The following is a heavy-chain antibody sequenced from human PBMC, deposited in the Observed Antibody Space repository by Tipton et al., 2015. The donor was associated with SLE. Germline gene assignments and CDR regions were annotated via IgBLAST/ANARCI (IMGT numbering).Heavy chain of an antibody. J-gene: IGHJ2*01. Sequence: SLRLSCAASGFTVSSNYMSWVRQAPGKGLEWVSVIYSGGSTYYADSVKGRFTISRHNSRNTLYLQMNSLRAEDTAVYYCAREGSVAGRYFDLWGRGTLVTVSS. D-gene: IGHD6-13*01. V-gene: IGHV3-53*04. CDR2: IYSGGST. CDR3: AREGSVAGRYFDL. CDR1: GFTVSSNY.